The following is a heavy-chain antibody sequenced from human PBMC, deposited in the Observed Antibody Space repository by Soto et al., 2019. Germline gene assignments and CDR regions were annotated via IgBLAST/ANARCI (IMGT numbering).Heavy chain of an antibody. Sequence: GGSLRLSCAASGFTFSSYAMHWVRQAPGKGLEWVAVISYDGSNKYYADSVKGRFTISRDNSKNTLYLQMNSLRAEDTAVYYCARDPAPDYSNYWYFDLWGRGTLVTVSS. D-gene: IGHD4-4*01. J-gene: IGHJ2*01. V-gene: IGHV3-30-3*01. CDR1: GFTFSSYA. CDR3: ARDPAPDYSNYWYFDL. CDR2: ISYDGSNK.